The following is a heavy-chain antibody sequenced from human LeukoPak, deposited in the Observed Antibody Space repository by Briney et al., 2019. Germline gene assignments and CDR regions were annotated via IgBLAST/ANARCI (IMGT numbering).Heavy chain of an antibody. J-gene: IGHJ3*01. CDR3: ARELYAFDV. Sequence: GGSLRLSCAASGFAFSDYGMTWVRQAPGKGLEWISYITTTSYTIYYADSVKGRFTIYRDNAENSLYLQMNSLRDEDTAVYYCARELYAFDVWGQGTVVTVSS. V-gene: IGHV3-48*02. CDR2: ITTTSYTI. CDR1: GFAFSDYG.